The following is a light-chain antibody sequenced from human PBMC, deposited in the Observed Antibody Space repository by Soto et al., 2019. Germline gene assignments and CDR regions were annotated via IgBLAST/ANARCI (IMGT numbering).Light chain of an antibody. J-gene: IGKJ1*01. CDR1: QGISSY. V-gene: IGKV1-8*01. CDR2: AAS. CDR3: QQYYSYPHT. Sequence: AIRMTQSPSSFSASTGDRVTITCRASQGISSYLAWYQQKPGKAPKLLIYAASTLQSGVQSRLSGSGSGTDFTLTISCLQSEDFATYYCQQYYSYPHTFGQGTKVEIK.